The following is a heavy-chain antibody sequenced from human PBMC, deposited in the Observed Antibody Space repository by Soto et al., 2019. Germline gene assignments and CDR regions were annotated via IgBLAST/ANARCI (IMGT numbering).Heavy chain of an antibody. CDR1: GDTFSTYT. D-gene: IGHD1-26*01. Sequence: SVKVSCKASGDTFSTYTITWVRQAPGQGLEWMGGIIPRSGTSNYAQKFQGRVTITADESTSTAYMELSRLRSDDTAVYYCARDKVGATTYYYYGMDVWGQGTTVTVSS. J-gene: IGHJ6*02. CDR2: IIPRSGTS. V-gene: IGHV1-69*13. CDR3: ARDKVGATTYYYYGMDV.